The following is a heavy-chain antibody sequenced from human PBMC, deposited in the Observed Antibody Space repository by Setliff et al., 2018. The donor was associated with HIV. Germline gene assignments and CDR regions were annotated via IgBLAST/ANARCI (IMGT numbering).Heavy chain of an antibody. CDR3: ARLSIFGVASKGWFDP. CDR2: IYYSGST. D-gene: IGHD3-3*01. Sequence: ETLSLTCTVSGGSISSYYWSWIRQPPGKGLEWIGYIYYSGSTNYNPSLKSRVTISVDTSKNQFSLKLGSVTAADTAVYYCARLSIFGVASKGWFDPWGQGTLVTVSS. V-gene: IGHV4-59*08. J-gene: IGHJ5*02. CDR1: GGSISSYY.